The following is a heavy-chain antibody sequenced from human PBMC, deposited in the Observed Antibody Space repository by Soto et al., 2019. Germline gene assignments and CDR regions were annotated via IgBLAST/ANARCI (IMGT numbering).Heavy chain of an antibody. CDR2: INPSGGST. J-gene: IGHJ4*02. D-gene: IGHD3-3*01. V-gene: IGHV1-46*01. Sequence: ASVKVSCKASGYTFTSYYMHWVLQAPGQGLEWMGIINPSGGSTTYAQRFQGRVTMTSDTSTSTVYMELRSLRSDDTAVYYCARGLRYDFWSGSIPDYWGQGTLVTVSS. CDR3: ARGLRYDFWSGSIPDY. CDR1: GYTFTSYY.